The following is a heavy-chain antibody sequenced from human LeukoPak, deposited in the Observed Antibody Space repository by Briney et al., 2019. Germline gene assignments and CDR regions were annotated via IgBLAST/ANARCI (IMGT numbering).Heavy chain of an antibody. D-gene: IGHD3-10*01. CDR2: IYYSGST. CDR3: ARAAGGWYFDL. CDR1: GGSISSGDYY. J-gene: IGHJ2*01. V-gene: IGHV4-30-4*01. Sequence: SETLSLTCTVSGGSISSGDYYWSWIRQPPGKGLEWIGYIYYSGSTYYNPSLKSRVTISVDTSKNQFSLKLSSVTAADTALYYCARAAGGWYFDLWGRGTLVTVSS.